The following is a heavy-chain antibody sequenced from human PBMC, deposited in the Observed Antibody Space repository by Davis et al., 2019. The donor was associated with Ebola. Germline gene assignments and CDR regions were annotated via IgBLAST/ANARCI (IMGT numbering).Heavy chain of an antibody. V-gene: IGHV3-33*01. J-gene: IGHJ6*02. Sequence: GESLKISCAASGFTFSNYGMHWVRQAPGKGLEWVAVIWYDGSNKYYADSVKGRFTISRDNSKNTLYLQMDSLTAEDTAVYYCARGGETVTGTASHGMDVWGQGTTVTVSS. D-gene: IGHD1-14*01. CDR3: ARGGETVTGTASHGMDV. CDR1: GFTFSNYG. CDR2: IWYDGSNK.